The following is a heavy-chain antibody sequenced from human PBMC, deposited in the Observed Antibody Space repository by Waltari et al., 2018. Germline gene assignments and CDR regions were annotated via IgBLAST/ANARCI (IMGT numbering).Heavy chain of an antibody. V-gene: IGHV4-59*13. Sequence: QVQLQESGPGLVKPSETLSLTCTVPGGSISSYYWTWIRPPPGKGLEWIGYIYYSGSTNYNPSLKSRVTISVDTSKNQFSLKLSSVTAADTAVYYCARRRQLLSGDYYYYGMDVWGQGTTVTVSS. CDR3: ARRRQLLSGDYYYYGMDV. J-gene: IGHJ6*02. CDR2: IYYSGST. D-gene: IGHD2-2*01. CDR1: GGSISSYY.